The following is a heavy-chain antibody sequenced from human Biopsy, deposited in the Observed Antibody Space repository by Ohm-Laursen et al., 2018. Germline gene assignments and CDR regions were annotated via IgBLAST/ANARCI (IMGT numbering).Heavy chain of an antibody. CDR2: ISQSGST. V-gene: IGHV4-34*01. J-gene: IGHJ6*02. CDR3: ARGSGYFKLDA. D-gene: IGHD5-12*01. CDR1: GESSSGYF. Sequence: GTLSLTCAVNGESSSGYFWNWIRQPPGKGLEWIGEISQSGSTKYNPSLKRRATLSADSSNSQFSLRLTSVTAADTAIYYCARGSGYFKLDAWGQGTTVTVSS.